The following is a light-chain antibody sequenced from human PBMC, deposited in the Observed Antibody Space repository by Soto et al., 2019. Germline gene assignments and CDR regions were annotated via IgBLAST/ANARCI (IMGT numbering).Light chain of an antibody. CDR1: SSDVGGYNY. V-gene: IGLV2-14*01. J-gene: IGLJ1*01. CDR2: DVS. Sequence: LTQPASVSGSPGQSITISCTGTSSDVGGYNYVSWYQQHPGKAPKLMIYDVSNRPSGVSNRFSGSKSGNTASLTISGLQAEDEADYYCSSYTSRSSSTYVFGTGTKVTVL. CDR3: SSYTSRSSSTYV.